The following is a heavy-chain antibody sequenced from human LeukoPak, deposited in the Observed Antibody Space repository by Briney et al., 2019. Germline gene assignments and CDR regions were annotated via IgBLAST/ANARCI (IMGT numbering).Heavy chain of an antibody. V-gene: IGHV1-46*01. CDR2: INPNTGSI. CDR1: GYTFTSYY. J-gene: IGHJ4*02. D-gene: IGHD2-8*02. Sequence: GASVKVSCTASGYTFTSYYIHWVRQAPGQGLEWMGGINPNTGSINYAQNFQGRVTMTRDTSTSTVYMELSSLKSEDTAVYYCAKGDSATGIFDYWGRGTLVTVSS. CDR3: AKGDSATGIFDY.